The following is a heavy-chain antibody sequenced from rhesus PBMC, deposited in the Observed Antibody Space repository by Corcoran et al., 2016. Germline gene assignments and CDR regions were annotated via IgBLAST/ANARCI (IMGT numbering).Heavy chain of an antibody. D-gene: IGHD2-8*01. J-gene: IGHJ4*01. CDR1: GGSINSNN. V-gene: IGHV4-173*01. CDR3: ARAGCSGGVGYAGFDY. CDR2: ISGSGRGT. Sequence: QVQLQESGPGLVKSSETLSLTCAVSGGSINSNNWSWIRQPPGKGLEWIGRISGSGRGTASHPSLKCRVTISTATSTNQFSLWLGFVTAADTAVYYCARAGCSGGVGYAGFDYCGQGVLVTVSS.